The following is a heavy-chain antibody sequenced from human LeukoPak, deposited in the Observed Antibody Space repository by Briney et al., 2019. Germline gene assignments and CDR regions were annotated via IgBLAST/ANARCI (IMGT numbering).Heavy chain of an antibody. CDR3: AKSKEISVAGTTNAGTIDY. V-gene: IGHV3-9*03. CDR1: GFTFDDYA. Sequence: PGGSLRLSCAASGFTFDDYAMHWVRQAPGKGLEWVSGISWNSGSIGYADSVKGRFTISRDNAKNSLYLQMNSLRAEDMALCYCAKSKEISVAGTTNAGTIDYWGQGTLVTVSS. D-gene: IGHD6-19*01. J-gene: IGHJ4*02. CDR2: ISWNSGSI.